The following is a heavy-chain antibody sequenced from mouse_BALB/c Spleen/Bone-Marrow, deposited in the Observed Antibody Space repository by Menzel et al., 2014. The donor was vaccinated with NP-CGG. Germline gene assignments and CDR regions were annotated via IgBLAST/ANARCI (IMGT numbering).Heavy chain of an antibody. V-gene: IGHV1S130*01. CDR1: GYTFTSSW. CDR3: ARYWSGFAY. J-gene: IGHJ3*01. D-gene: IGHD4-1*01. CDR2: IHPNSGNT. Sequence: VQLQQSGSVLLRPGASVKLSCKASGYTFTSSWMHWAKQRPGQGLEWIGEIHPNSGNTNYNEKFKGKATLTVDTSSSTAYVDLSSLTSEDSAVYYCARYWSGFAYWGQGTLVTVSA.